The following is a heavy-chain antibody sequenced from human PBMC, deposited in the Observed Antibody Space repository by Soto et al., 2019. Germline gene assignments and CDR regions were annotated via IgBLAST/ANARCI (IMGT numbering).Heavy chain of an antibody. CDR2: INPSGGST. V-gene: IGHV1-46*01. CDR3: AKDVRIQLWIYYFDY. CDR1: GYTFTSYY. Sequence: ASVKVSCKASGYTFTSYYMHWVRQAPGQGLEWMGIINPSGGSTSYAQKFQGRVTMTRDNSKNTLYLQMNSLRAEDTAVYYCAKDVRIQLWIYYFDYWGQGTLVTVSS. D-gene: IGHD5-18*01. J-gene: IGHJ4*02.